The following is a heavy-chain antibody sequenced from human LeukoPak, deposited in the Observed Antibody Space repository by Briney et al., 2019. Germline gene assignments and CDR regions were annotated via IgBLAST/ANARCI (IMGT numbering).Heavy chain of an antibody. Sequence: PSETRSLTCAVSGGSISNSNWWTWVSQPPGEGLEWIGEIHHSGGSNYNPSLKSRVTISVDTSKNQFSLKLSSVTAADTALYYCARVYCGSDSCHYFDYWGQGTLVTVSS. CDR3: ARVYCGSDSCHYFDY. J-gene: IGHJ4*02. D-gene: IGHD2-21*02. CDR1: GGSISNSNW. CDR2: IHHSGGS. V-gene: IGHV4-4*02.